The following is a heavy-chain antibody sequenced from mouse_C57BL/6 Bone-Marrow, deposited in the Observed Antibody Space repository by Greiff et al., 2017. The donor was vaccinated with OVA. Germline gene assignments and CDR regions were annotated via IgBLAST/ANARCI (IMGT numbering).Heavy chain of an antibody. Sequence: EVQLQQSGPELVKPGASVKMSCKASGYTFTDYNMHWVKQSHGKSLEWIGYINPNNGGTSYNQKFKGKATLTVNKSSSTAYMELRSLTSEDSAVYYCARRITTVVAKDYYAMDYWGQGTSVTVSS. D-gene: IGHD1-1*01. CDR1: GYTFTDYN. CDR2: INPNNGGT. J-gene: IGHJ4*01. V-gene: IGHV1-22*01. CDR3: ARRITTVVAKDYYAMDY.